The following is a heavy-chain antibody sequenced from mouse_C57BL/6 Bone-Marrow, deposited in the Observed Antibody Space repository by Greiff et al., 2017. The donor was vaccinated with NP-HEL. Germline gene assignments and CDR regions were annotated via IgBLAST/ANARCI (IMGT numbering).Heavy chain of an antibody. CDR2: IYPGDGDT. V-gene: IGHV1-82*01. J-gene: IGHJ2*01. Sequence: VQLQESGPELVKPGASVKISCKASGYAFSSSWMNWVKQRPGKGLEWIGRIYPGDGDTNYNGKFKGKATLTADKSSSTAYMQLSSLTSEDSAVYFCARRVPIYDGFFWGQGTTLTVSS. CDR1: GYAFSSSW. D-gene: IGHD2-3*01. CDR3: ARRVPIYDGFF.